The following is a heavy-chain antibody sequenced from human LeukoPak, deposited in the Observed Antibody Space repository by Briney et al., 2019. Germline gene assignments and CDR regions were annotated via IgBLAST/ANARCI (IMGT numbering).Heavy chain of an antibody. CDR1: GYTFTSYD. CDR2: MNPNSDNT. Sequence: ASVKVSCKASGYTFTSYDINWVRQATGQGLEWMGWMNPNSDNTGYAQKFQGRVTITRNTSISTAYMELSSLRSEDTAVYYCARVGYRTDLTYYGDFFYYYYYMDVWGKGTTVTVSS. D-gene: IGHD4-17*01. CDR3: ARVGYRTDLTYYGDFFYYYYYMDV. J-gene: IGHJ6*03. V-gene: IGHV1-8*01.